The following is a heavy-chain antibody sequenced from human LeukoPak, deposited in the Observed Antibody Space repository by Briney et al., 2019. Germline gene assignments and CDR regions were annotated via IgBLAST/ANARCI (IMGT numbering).Heavy chain of an antibody. CDR2: ISYDGSNK. Sequence: GGSLRLSCAASGFTFSSYAMYWVRQAPGKGLEWVAVISYDGSNKYYTDSVKGRFTLSRDNSKNTLFLQMNSLRAEDTAVYYCARDLGYFDWLGYFDYWGQGTLVTVSS. CDR1: GFTFSSYA. D-gene: IGHD3-9*01. CDR3: ARDLGYFDWLGYFDY. V-gene: IGHV3-30-3*01. J-gene: IGHJ4*02.